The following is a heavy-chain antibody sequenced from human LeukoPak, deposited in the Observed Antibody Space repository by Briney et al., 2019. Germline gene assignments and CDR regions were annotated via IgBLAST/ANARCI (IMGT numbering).Heavy chain of an antibody. J-gene: IGHJ6*03. CDR2: IKQDGSEK. D-gene: IGHD3-22*01. Sequence: GGSLRLSCAACGFTLSSYWMSWVRQAPGKGLEWVANIKQDGSEKYYVDSVKGRFTISREKAKKSLYLQMNSLRAEDTAVYYCARDVTGVGYWSYYYCYYMDVWGKGTTVTVSS. CDR3: ARDVTGVGYWSYYYCYYMDV. CDR1: GFTLSSYW. V-gene: IGHV3-7*01.